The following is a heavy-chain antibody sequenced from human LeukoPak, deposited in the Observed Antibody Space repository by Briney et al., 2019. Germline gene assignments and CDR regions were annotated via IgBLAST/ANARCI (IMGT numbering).Heavy chain of an antibody. CDR2: IIPIFGTA. CDR1: GGTFSSYA. J-gene: IGHJ6*02. V-gene: IGHV1-69*13. CDR3: ASLYSSSSWSHYYGMDV. Sequence: GASVKVSCKASGGTFSSYAISWVRQAPGQGLEWMGGIIPIFGTANYAQKCQGRVPITADESTSTAYMELSSLRSEDTAVYYCASLYSSSSWSHYYGMDVWGQGTTVTVSS. D-gene: IGHD6-6*01.